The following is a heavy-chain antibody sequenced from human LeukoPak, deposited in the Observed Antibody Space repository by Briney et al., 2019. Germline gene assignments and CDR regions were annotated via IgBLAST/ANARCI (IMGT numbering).Heavy chain of an antibody. CDR3: AKEAHRVGRPLFDF. CDR1: GVIFSEYA. CDR2: IGAADLGT. J-gene: IGHJ4*02. Sequence: GSLRLSCAASGVIFSEYAMSWVRQTPEKVLEWVSGIGAADLGTYYADSVKGRFTISRDISKSTLYLQMNSLRVEDTAVYYCAKEAHRVGRPLFDFWGQGTLVTVSS. V-gene: IGHV3-23*01.